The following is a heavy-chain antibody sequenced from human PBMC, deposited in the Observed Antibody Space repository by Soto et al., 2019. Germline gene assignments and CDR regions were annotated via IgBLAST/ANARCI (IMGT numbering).Heavy chain of an antibody. CDR1: GGSFSGYY. J-gene: IGHJ6*02. D-gene: IGHD2-2*01. Sequence: SETLSLTCAVYGGSFSGYYWSWIRQPPGKGLEWIGEINHSGSTNYNPSLKSRVTISVDTSKNQFSLKLSSVTAADTAVYYCARSRPTRPRNYYYYYGTDVWGQGTTVTVSS. V-gene: IGHV4-34*01. CDR2: INHSGST. CDR3: ARSRPTRPRNYYYYYGTDV.